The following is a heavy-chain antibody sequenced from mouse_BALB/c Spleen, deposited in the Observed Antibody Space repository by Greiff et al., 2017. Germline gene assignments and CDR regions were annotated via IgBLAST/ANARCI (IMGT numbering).Heavy chain of an antibody. CDR3: ARGELLRNYAMDY. Sequence: VHLVESGPGLVAPSQSLSITCTVSGFSLTSYGVHWVRQPPGKGLEWLGVIWAGGSTNYNSALMSRLSISKDNSKSQVFLKMNSLQTDDTAMYYCARGELLRNYAMDYWGQGTSVTVSS. CDR2: IWAGGST. CDR1: GFSLTSYG. V-gene: IGHV2-9*02. D-gene: IGHD1-1*01. J-gene: IGHJ4*01.